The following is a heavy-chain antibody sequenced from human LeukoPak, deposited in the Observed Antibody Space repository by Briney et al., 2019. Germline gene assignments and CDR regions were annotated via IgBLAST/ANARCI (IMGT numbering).Heavy chain of an antibody. CDR2: ISSSGSTI. CDR3: ARERDRVWHPLDY. V-gene: IGHV3-48*03. Sequence: PGGSLRLSCAASGFTFSSYEMNWVRQAPGRGLEWVSYISSSGSTIYYADSVKGRFTISRDNAKNSLYLQMNSLRAEDTAVYYCARERDRVWHPLDYWGQGTLVTVSS. D-gene: IGHD2-8*01. J-gene: IGHJ4*02. CDR1: GFTFSSYE.